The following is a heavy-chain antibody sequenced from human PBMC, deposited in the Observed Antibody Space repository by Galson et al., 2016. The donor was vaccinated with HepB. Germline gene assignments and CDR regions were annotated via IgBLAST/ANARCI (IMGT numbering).Heavy chain of an antibody. V-gene: IGHV3-30*03. D-gene: IGHD2/OR15-2a*01. CDR1: GFTFSNYG. J-gene: IGHJ4*02. CDR3: ARRHEYCPPVGCSVDY. Sequence: LRLSCAASGFTFSNYGMHWVRQAPGKGLEWVAADSMDGRRKFYADSVKGRFAISRDNSNSMLFLQMSSLRADDTAVYYCARRHEYCPPVGCSVDYWGQGTLVSVSS. CDR2: DSMDGRRK.